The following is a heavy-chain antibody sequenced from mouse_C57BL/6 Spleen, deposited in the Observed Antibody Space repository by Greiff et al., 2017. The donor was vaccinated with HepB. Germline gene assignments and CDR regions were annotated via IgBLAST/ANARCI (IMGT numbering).Heavy chain of an antibody. CDR3: ARGIYYGNGRNFDY. CDR1: GYTFTSYW. Sequence: QVQLQQPGAELVMPGASVKLSCKASGYTFTSYWMHWVKQRPGQGLEWIGEIDPSDSYTNYNQKFKGKSTLTVDKSSSTAYMQLSSLTSEDSAVYYCARGIYYGNGRNFDYWGQGTTLTVSS. J-gene: IGHJ2*01. CDR2: IDPSDSYT. V-gene: IGHV1-69*01. D-gene: IGHD2-1*01.